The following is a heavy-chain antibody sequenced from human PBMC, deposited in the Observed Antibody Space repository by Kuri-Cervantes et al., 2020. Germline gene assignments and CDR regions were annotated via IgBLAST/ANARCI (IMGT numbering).Heavy chain of an antibody. V-gene: IGHV3-11*04. CDR3: AKTKVVAYYYGPGSYFDY. D-gene: IGHD3-10*01. Sequence: GGSLRLSCAASGFTFSDYYMSWIRQAPGKWLEWVSYISSSGSTIYYADSVKGRFTISRDNAKNTLYLQMNSLRAEDTAVYYCAKTKVVAYYYGPGSYFDYWGQGTLVTVSS. J-gene: IGHJ4*02. CDR2: ISSSGSTI. CDR1: GFTFSDYY.